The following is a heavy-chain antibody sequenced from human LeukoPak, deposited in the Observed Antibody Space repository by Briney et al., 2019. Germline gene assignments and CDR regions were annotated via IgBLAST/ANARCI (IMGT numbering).Heavy chain of an antibody. CDR2: ISSSSTI. D-gene: IGHD3-9*01. CDR3: ASLRVRYFDWYDAFDI. CDR1: GFTFSSYS. J-gene: IGHJ3*02. V-gene: IGHV3-48*04. Sequence: GGSLRLSCAASGFTFSSYSMNWVRQAPGKGLEWVSYISSSSTIYYADSVKGRFTISRDNAKNSLYLQMNSLRAEDTAVYYCASLRVRYFDWYDAFDIWGQGTMVTVSS.